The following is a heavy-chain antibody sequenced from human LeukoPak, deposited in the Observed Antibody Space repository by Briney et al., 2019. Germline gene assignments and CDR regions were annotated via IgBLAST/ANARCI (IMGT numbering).Heavy chain of an antibody. D-gene: IGHD4-17*01. V-gene: IGHV3-7*01. CDR2: IKQDGSEK. CDR3: ARLAYGDYGYYYYYMDV. CDR1: GFTFSSYW. Sequence: GGSLRLSCAASGFTFSSYWMSWVRQAQGKGLEWVANIKQDGSEKYYVDSVKGRFTISRDNAKNSLYLQMNSLRAEDTAVYYCARLAYGDYGYYYYYMDVWGKGTTVTVSS. J-gene: IGHJ6*03.